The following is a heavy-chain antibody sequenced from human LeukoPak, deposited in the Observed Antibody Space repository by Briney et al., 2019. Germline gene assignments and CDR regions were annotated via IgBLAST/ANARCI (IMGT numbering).Heavy chain of an antibody. D-gene: IGHD3-22*01. V-gene: IGHV4-39*01. CDR3: ARHRHDSTGYYYVANWFDP. CDR2: IYYSGST. Sequence: SETLSLTXTVSGGSISSSSYYWGWIRQPPGKGLEWIGSIYYSGSTYYNPSLKSRVTISVDTSKNQFSLKLSSVTAADTAVYYCARHRHDSTGYYYVANWFDPWGQGTLVTVSS. J-gene: IGHJ5*02. CDR1: GGSISSSSYY.